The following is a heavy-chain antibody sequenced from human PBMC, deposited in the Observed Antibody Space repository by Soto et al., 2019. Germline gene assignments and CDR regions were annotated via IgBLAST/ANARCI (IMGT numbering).Heavy chain of an antibody. D-gene: IGHD3-10*01. V-gene: IGHV4-34*01. CDR2: INHSGST. CDR3: ARTRDYYGSGSYYRTYYYYYGMDV. CDR1: GGSFSGYY. J-gene: IGHJ6*02. Sequence: ETLSLTCAVYGGSFSGYYWSWIRQPPGKGLEWIGEINHSGSTNYNPSLKSRVTISVDTSKNQFSLKLSSVTAADTAVYYCARTRDYYGSGSYYRTYYYYYGMDVWGQGTTVTVSS.